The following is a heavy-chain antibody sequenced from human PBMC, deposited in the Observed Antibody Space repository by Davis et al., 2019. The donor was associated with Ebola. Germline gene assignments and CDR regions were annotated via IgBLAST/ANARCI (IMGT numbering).Heavy chain of an antibody. J-gene: IGHJ4*02. CDR1: GDSVSSNSAA. CDR3: ARASSSWTPVLDY. CDR2: TYYRSKWYN. V-gene: IGHV6-1*01. D-gene: IGHD6-13*01. Sequence: LSCAISGDSVSSNSAAWNWIRQSPSRGLEWLGRTYYRSKWYNDYAVSVKSRITINPDTSKNQFSLQLNSVTPEDTAVYYCARASSSWTPVLDYWGQGTLVTVSS.